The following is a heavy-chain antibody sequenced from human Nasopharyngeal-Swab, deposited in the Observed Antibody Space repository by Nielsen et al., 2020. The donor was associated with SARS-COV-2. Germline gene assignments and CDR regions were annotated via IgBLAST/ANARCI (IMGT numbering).Heavy chain of an antibody. D-gene: IGHD6-6*01. Sequence: WIRQPPGKGLEWIGRIYFSGYTNYSPSLKSRVTMSVDTSKNQFSLKLTSVTAADTAVYFCARDAQAARQFDHWGQGALVTVSS. J-gene: IGHJ4*02. CDR2: IYFSGYT. CDR3: ARDAQAARQFDH. V-gene: IGHV4-4*07.